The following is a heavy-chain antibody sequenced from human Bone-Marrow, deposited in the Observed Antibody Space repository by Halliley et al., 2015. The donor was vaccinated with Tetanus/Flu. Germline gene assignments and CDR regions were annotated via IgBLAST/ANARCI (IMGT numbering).Heavy chain of an antibody. J-gene: IGHJ4*02. Sequence: LEWVGAVYPSDPQTRSSPAFQGHVTISADKSIGTAYLQWSSLKASDTAMYYCARASGGYYFDFWGQGTLVTVSS. CDR3: ARASGGYYFDF. V-gene: IGHV5-51*01. D-gene: IGHD3-22*01. CDR2: VYPSDPQT.